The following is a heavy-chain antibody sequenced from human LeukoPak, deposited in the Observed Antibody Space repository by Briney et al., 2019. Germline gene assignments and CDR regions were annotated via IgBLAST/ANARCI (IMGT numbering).Heavy chain of an antibody. V-gene: IGHV3-7*01. CDR3: ARDRLYYYGSGAPLDY. CDR2: IGEDGSEK. J-gene: IGHJ4*02. CDR1: GFTFSSYW. Sequence: GGSLRLSCAASGFTFSSYWMTWVRQAPGKGLEWVANIGEDGSEKYYVDSVKGRFTISRDNAKNSLYLQMNSLRAEDTAVYYCARDRLYYYGSGAPLDYWGQGTLVTVSS. D-gene: IGHD3-10*01.